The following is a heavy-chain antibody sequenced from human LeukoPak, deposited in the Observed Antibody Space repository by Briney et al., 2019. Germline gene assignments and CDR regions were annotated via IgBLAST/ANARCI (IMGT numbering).Heavy chain of an antibody. CDR2: ISYDGSNT. D-gene: IGHD3-10*01. Sequence: GGSLRLSCAASGFTFSSYGMHWVRQAPGKGLEWVAVISYDGSNTYYADSVKGRFTISRDNPKNTLFLQMSSLRAEDTAVYFCAKDVPHMVRGVRLDYWGQGALVSVSS. V-gene: IGHV3-30*18. CDR3: AKDVPHMVRGVRLDY. J-gene: IGHJ4*02. CDR1: GFTFSSYG.